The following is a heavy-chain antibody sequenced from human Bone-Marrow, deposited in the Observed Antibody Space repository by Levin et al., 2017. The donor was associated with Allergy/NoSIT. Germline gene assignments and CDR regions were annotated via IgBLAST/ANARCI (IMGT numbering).Heavy chain of an antibody. CDR2: ISYDGRHE. Sequence: HSGGSLRLSCAASGFTFRMFGMHWVRQAPGKGLEWLAVISYDGRHEYYADSVKGRFNISSDNSQNTLFLLLNTLRPEDTAVYYCAKTAEGQPMPRGVIGYHSFDTWGQGTVLTVSS. V-gene: IGHV3-30*18. CDR3: AKTAEGQPMPRGVIGYHSFDT. CDR1: GFTFRMFG. D-gene: IGHD3-10*01. J-gene: IGHJ5*02.